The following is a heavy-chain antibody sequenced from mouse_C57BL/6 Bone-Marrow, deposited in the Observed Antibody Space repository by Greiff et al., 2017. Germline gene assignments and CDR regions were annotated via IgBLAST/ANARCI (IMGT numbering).Heavy chain of an antibody. D-gene: IGHD2-12*01. J-gene: IGHJ4*01. Sequence: QVQLQQPGAELVKPGASVKLSCKASGYTFTSYWMHWVKQRPGQGLEWIGMIHPNSGSTNYNEKFKSKATLTVDKSSSTAYMQLSSLTSEDSAVYDCARGGSYYSFFYAMDYWCQGTSVTVSS. CDR1: GYTFTSYW. CDR3: ARGGSYYSFFYAMDY. V-gene: IGHV1-64*01. CDR2: IHPNSGST.